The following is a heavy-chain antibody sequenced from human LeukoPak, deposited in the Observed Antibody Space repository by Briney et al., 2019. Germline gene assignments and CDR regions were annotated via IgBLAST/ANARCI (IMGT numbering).Heavy chain of an antibody. J-gene: IGHJ1*01. CDR2: IYPRDSDT. CDR1: GYSFTTYW. CDR3: TRSASSAPEYFDL. D-gene: IGHD6-25*01. V-gene: IGHV5-51*01. Sequence: GESLKISCKSSGYSFTTYWIGWVRQMPGKGLEWMGIIYPRDSDTRYSPSFQGQVTISADKSISAAYLQWNSLKASDTAMYYCTRSASSAPEYFDLWGQGTLVTVS.